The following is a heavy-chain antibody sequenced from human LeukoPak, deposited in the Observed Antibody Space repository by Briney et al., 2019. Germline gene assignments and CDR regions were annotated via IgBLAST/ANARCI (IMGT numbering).Heavy chain of an antibody. CDR2: INNIGSAI. CDR3: ARDYYYGSGTRGYYYMDV. CDR1: GFTFSSYS. Sequence: GGSLRLSCAASGFTFSSYSMNWVRQAPGKRLEWVSYINNIGSAIYYADSVKGRFTISRDNAKNSLYLQMNSLRAEDTAVYYCARDYYYGSGTRGYYYMDVWGKGTTVTVSS. V-gene: IGHV3-48*01. J-gene: IGHJ6*03. D-gene: IGHD3-10*01.